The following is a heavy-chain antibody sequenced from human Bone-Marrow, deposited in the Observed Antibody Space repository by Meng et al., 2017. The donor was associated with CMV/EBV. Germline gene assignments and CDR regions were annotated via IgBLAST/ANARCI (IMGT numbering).Heavy chain of an antibody. CDR1: GYNFTGYY. D-gene: IGHD1-1*01. Sequence: ASVKVSCKASGYNFTGYYMHWVRQAPGQGLEWMGWINPNSGGTNYAQKFQGRVTMTKDTSISTAYMELSRLRSDDTAVYYCARESWRTTGKRYYYGMDVWGQGTTVTVSS. J-gene: IGHJ6*02. V-gene: IGHV1-2*02. CDR3: ARESWRTTGKRYYYGMDV. CDR2: INPNSGGT.